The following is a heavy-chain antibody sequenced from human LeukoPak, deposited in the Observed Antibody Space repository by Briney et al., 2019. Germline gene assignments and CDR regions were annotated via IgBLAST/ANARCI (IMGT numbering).Heavy chain of an antibody. J-gene: IGHJ3*02. CDR2: IYYSGST. V-gene: IGHV4-59*11. Sequence: SETLSLTCTVSGGSISNHYWSWIRQPPGKGLEWIGYIYYSGSTNYNPSLKSRVTISVDTSKNQFSLKLSSVTAADTAVYYCARSSGYDSSGYAFDIWGQGTMVTVSS. CDR1: GGSISNHY. CDR3: ARSSGYDSSGYAFDI. D-gene: IGHD3-22*01.